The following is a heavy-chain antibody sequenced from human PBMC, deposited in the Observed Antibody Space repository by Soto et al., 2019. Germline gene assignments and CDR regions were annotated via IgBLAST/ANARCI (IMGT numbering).Heavy chain of an antibody. J-gene: IGHJ4*02. CDR1: GFTFSSYA. Sequence: HPGGSLRLSCAASGFTFSSYAMSWFRQAPGKGLEWVSAISGSGGSTYYADSVKGRFTISRDNSKNTLYLQMNSLRAEDTAVYYCAKDLDRITIFGVVKKISDTYYFDYWGQGTLVTVSS. CDR3: AKDLDRITIFGVVKKISDTYYFDY. V-gene: IGHV3-23*01. CDR2: ISGSGGST. D-gene: IGHD3-3*01.